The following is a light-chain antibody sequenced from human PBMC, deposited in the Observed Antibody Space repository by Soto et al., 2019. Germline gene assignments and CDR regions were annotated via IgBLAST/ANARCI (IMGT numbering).Light chain of an antibody. CDR2: DVS. CDR1: SSDVGYYNY. Sequence: QSALTQPRSVSGSPGQSVTISCTGTSSDVGYYNYVSWYQQHPGKAPKLMIYDVSKRPSGVPDRFSGSKSGNTASLTISGLQAEDEADYYCCSYAGSYTLAFGGGTNPTVL. J-gene: IGLJ2*01. V-gene: IGLV2-11*01. CDR3: CSYAGSYTLA.